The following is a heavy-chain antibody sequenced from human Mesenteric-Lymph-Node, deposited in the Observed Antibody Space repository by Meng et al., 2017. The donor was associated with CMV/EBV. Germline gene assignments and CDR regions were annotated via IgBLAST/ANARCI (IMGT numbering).Heavy chain of an antibody. D-gene: IGHD2-15*01. V-gene: IGHV4-34*01. CDR3: ARGSDIPVNNY. CDR1: GGSFSGYY. J-gene: IGHJ1*01. Sequence: QVQLQQWGAGMLKPSEPRSRTGAVYGGSFSGYYWSWIRQPPGKGREWIGEINHSGVPNYNPSLKSRVTISLDRSKNQFSLKLSSVTAEDTAVYYCARGSDIPVNNYWGQGTLVTVSS. CDR2: INHSGVP.